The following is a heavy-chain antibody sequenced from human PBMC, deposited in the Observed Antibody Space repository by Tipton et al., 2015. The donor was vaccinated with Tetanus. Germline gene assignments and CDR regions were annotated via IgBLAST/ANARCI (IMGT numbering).Heavy chain of an antibody. CDR3: AGGVQQLLDY. Sequence: TLSLTCAVYGGSFSGYYWSWIRQPPGKGLEWIGEINHSGSTNYNPSLKSRVTISVDTSKNQFSLKLSPVTAADTAVYYCAGGVQQLLDYWGQGTPVTVSS. V-gene: IGHV4-34*01. CDR1: GGSFSGYY. D-gene: IGHD6-13*01. J-gene: IGHJ4*02. CDR2: INHSGST.